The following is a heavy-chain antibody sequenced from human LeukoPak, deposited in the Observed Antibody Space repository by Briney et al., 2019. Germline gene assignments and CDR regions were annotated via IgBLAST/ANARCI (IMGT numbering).Heavy chain of an antibody. D-gene: IGHD6-19*01. J-gene: IGHJ4*02. Sequence: PSETRSLTCAVYGGSFSGYYWSWIRQPPGKGLEWIGEINHSGSTNYNPSLKSRVTISVDTSKNQFSLKLSSVTAVDTAVYYCARDSYTLYSSGWTGGVDYWGQGTLVTVSS. CDR3: ARDSYTLYSSGWTGGVDY. CDR2: INHSGST. V-gene: IGHV4-34*01. CDR1: GGSFSGYY.